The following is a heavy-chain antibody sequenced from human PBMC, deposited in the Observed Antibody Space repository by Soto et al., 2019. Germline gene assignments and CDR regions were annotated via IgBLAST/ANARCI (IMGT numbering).Heavy chain of an antibody. V-gene: IGHV1-69*13. Sequence: GASVKVSCKASGGTFSSYAISWVRQAPGQGLEWMGGIIPIFGTANYAQKFQGRVTITADESTSTAFMELSSLRSEDTAVYYCARVGYYYGSGSYYKGHLGYWGQGTLVTVSS. CDR2: IIPIFGTA. J-gene: IGHJ4*02. CDR1: GGTFSSYA. CDR3: ARVGYYYGSGSYYKGHLGY. D-gene: IGHD3-10*01.